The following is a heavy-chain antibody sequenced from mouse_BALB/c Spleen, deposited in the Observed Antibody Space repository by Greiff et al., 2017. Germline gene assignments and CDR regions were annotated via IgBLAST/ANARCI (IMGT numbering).Heavy chain of an antibody. D-gene: IGHD2-4*01. CDR3: TRSARITTRAWFAY. CDR2: FNPSNGGT. V-gene: IGHV1S81*02. J-gene: IGHJ3*01. Sequence: QVQLQQSGAELVKPGASVKLSCKASGYTFTSYYMYWVKQRPGQGLEWIGEFNPSNGGTNFNEKFKSKATLTVDKSSSTAYMQLSSLTSEDSAVFYCTRSARITTRAWFAYWGQGTLVTVSA. CDR1: GYTFTSYY.